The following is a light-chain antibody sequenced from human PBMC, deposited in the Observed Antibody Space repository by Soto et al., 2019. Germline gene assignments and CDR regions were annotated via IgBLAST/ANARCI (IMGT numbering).Light chain of an antibody. Sequence: EIALTQSPGTLSLSPGERATLSCRASQSISSSYLAWHQQKPGQAPRVLIYGASSRANGIPDRFSGSGSGTDFTLTISRLEPEDFAVYFCQQYGNPPPNAFGQGNKVEI. CDR1: QSISSSY. CDR3: QQYGNPPPNA. CDR2: GAS. J-gene: IGKJ2*01. V-gene: IGKV3-20*01.